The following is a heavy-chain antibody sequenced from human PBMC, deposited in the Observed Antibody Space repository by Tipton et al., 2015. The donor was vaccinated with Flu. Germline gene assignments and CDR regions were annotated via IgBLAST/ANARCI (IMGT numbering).Heavy chain of an antibody. CDR2: IYYSGGT. D-gene: IGHD3-10*01. J-gene: IGHJ6*02. CDR3: ARDQGFGGGMTYDYVAMEV. V-gene: IGHV4-31*03. CDR1: GGSISSGGEY. Sequence: GLVKPSQPLSLTCSVSGGSISSGGEYWTWIRQHPGKGLEWIASIYYSGGTYYNPSLESRVTMSVDTSKNQFSLRLTSVTAADTAVYYCARDQGFGGGMTYDYVAMEVWGQGTTVTVSS.